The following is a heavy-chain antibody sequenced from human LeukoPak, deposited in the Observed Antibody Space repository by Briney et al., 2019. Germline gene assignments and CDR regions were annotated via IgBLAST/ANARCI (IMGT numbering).Heavy chain of an antibody. J-gene: IGHJ4*02. CDR1: GFTFSSYG. Sequence: GRSLRISCAASGFTFSSYGMHWVRQAPGKGLEWVAVIWYDGSNKYYADSVKGRFTISRDNSKNTLYLQMNSLRAEDTAVYYCARDGGYCSSTSCYEFDYWGQGTLVTVSS. CDR3: ARDGGYCSSTSCYEFDY. CDR2: IWYDGSNK. D-gene: IGHD2-2*01. V-gene: IGHV3-33*01.